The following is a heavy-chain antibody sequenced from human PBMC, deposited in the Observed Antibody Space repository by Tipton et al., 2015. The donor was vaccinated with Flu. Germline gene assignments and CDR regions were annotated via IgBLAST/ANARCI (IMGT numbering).Heavy chain of an antibody. V-gene: IGHV3-53*01. Sequence: QLVQSGGGLIQPGGSLRLSCAASEFTVSSNYMSWVRQAPGKGLEWVSVIYSGGGTYYADSVKGRFTISRDNSKNSLYLQMNSLRAEDTAVYYCAREGDPYGYAFYYHYGMDVWGQGTTVTVSS. J-gene: IGHJ6*02. CDR2: IYSGGGT. CDR3: AREGDPYGYAFYYHYGMDV. CDR1: EFTVSSNY. D-gene: IGHD5-18*01.